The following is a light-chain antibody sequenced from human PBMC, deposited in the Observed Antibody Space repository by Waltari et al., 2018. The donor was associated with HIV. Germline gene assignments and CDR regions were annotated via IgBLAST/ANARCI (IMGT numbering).Light chain of an antibody. CDR2: DND. CDR1: SSKFGNDF. J-gene: IGLJ3*02. V-gene: IGLV1-51*01. CDR3: GTWDTSLGAGV. Sequence: QSVLTQPPSVSAAPGQKVTISCSGSSSKFGNDFVSWYQHLPGAAPKLLIYDNDKRPSGISDRFSGSKSGTSATLGITGLQTGDEADYYCGTWDTSLGAGVFGGGTKLTGL.